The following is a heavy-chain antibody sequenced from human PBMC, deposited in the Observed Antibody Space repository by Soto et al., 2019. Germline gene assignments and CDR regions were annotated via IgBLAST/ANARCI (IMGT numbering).Heavy chain of an antibody. D-gene: IGHD1-7*01. J-gene: IGHJ6*02. Sequence: ASVKVSCKASGYNFISYGINWVRQAPGQGLEWMGWVSAYNGNTNYAQKLQGRVTMTTDTSTTTAYMELRSLRSDDTAVYYCAKGQGRHWDYRYYGLDVWGQGTMFTVSS. CDR3: AKGQGRHWDYRYYGLDV. CDR2: VSAYNGNT. V-gene: IGHV1-18*01. CDR1: GYNFISYG.